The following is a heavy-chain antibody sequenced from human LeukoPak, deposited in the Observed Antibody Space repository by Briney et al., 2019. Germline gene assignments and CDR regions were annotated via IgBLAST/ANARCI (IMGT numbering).Heavy chain of an antibody. J-gene: IGHJ4*02. CDR1: GFTFSSYS. D-gene: IGHD3-9*01. CDR2: ISSSSSYI. Sequence: GGSLRRSCAASGFTFSSYSMNWARQAPGKGLEWVSSISSSSSYIYYADSVKGRFTISRDNAKNSLYLQMNSLRAEDTAVYYCARGVLRYFDLPDYWGQGTLVTVSS. V-gene: IGHV3-21*01. CDR3: ARGVLRYFDLPDY.